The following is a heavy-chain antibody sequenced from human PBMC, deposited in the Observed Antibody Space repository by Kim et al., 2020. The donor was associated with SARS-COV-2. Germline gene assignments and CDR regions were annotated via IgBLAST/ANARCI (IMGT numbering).Heavy chain of an antibody. CDR1: GFTFSSYS. D-gene: IGHD1-26*01. J-gene: IGHJ5*02. Sequence: GGSLRLSCAASGFTFSSYSMNWVRQAPGKGLEWVSYISSSSRYIYYADSVKGRFTISRENAKNSLFLQMNSLRAEDTAVYYCARDQTRDSGTYGLDLWGQGTLVTVS. V-gene: IGHV3-21*01. CDR2: ISSSSRYI. CDR3: ARDQTRDSGTYGLDL.